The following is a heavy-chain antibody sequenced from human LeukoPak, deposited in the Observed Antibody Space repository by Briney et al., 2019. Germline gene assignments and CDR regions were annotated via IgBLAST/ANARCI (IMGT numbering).Heavy chain of an antibody. V-gene: IGHV6-1*01. J-gene: IGHJ3*01. CDR2: TYYRSKWYN. Sequence: SQTLSLTCAISGDSVSSNSAAWNWIRQSPSRGLEWLGRTYYRSKWYNDYAVSVKGRISINPDTAKNQFSLHLNSVTPDDTALYYCARGGLVRGSLNSLTGFDFWGQGTMVTVSS. CDR1: GDSVSSNSAA. D-gene: IGHD3-10*01. CDR3: ARGGLVRGSLNSLTGFDF.